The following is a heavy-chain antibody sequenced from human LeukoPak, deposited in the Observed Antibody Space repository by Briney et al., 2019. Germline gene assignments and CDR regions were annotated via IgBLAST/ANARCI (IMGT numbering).Heavy chain of an antibody. CDR1: GFTFSRCW. V-gene: IGHV3-7*01. CDR2: IKQGGSEI. D-gene: IGHD5-24*01. Sequence: GGSLRLSCSASGFTFSRCWMSWVRQAPGKGLEYVALIKQGGSEIFHMDSVKGRFTISRDHATTSLYLQMKSLRVEDQALYYCVRDRESDSDREGDYWGRGHLATVSS. CDR3: VRDRESDSDREGDY. J-gene: IGHJ4*02.